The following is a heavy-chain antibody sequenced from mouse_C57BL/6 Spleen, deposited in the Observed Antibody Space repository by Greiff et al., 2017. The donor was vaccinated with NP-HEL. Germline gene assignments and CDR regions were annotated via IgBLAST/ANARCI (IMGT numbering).Heavy chain of an antibody. D-gene: IGHD1-1*01. CDR2: IDPENGDT. J-gene: IGHJ2*01. Sequence: DVKLQESGAELVRPGASVKLSCTASGFNIKDDYMHWVKQRPEQGLEWIGWIDPENGDTEYASKFQGKATITADTSSNTAYLQLSSLTSEDTAVYYCTTGLLFDYWGQGTTLTVSS. V-gene: IGHV14-4*01. CDR1: GFNIKDDY. CDR3: TTGLLFDY.